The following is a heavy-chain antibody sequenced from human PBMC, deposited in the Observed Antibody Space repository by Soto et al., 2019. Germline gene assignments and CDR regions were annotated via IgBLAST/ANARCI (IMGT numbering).Heavy chain of an antibody. CDR2: IIPVLGLA. J-gene: IGHJ3*02. V-gene: IGHV1-69*02. CDR1: GGTFSTYS. CDR3: AKEAYCSAGSCLDDAFDI. Sequence: QVPLVQSGAEVKKPGSSVKVSCKASGGTFSTYSITWVRQAPGQGPEWMGRIIPVLGLANYAQKFHGRVTITADKSTSTAYMELSSLRSEDTAVYYCAKEAYCSAGSCLDDAFDIWGQGTMVTVSS. D-gene: IGHD2-15*01.